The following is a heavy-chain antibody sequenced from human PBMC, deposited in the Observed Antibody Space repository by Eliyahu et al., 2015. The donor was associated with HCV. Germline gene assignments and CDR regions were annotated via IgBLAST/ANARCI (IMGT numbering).Heavy chain of an antibody. J-gene: IGHJ4*02. D-gene: IGHD6-6*01. CDR1: GGSFSGYY. CDR3: ARGPLGMGQRVRILDY. Sequence: QVQLQQXGAGLLKPSETLSXTXAVXGGSFSGYYWSRILQPPGKGLXWIGEINHSGSTNYNPSLKSRVTISVDTXKNQFSLXLSSVTAADTAVYYCARGPLGMGQRVRILDYWGQGTLVTVSS. V-gene: IGHV4-34*01. CDR2: INHSGST.